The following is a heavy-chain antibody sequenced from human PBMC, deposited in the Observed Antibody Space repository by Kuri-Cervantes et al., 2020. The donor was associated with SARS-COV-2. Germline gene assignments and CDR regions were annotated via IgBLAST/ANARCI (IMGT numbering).Heavy chain of an antibody. CDR2: INAGNGNT. D-gene: IGHD5-12*01. J-gene: IGHJ6*02. CDR1: GYTFTSYA. CDR3: ASEGLDIMATDDPYYYYGMDV. V-gene: IGHV1-3*01. Sequence: ASVKVSCKASGYTFTSYAMHWVRQAPGQRLEWMGWINAGNGNTKYSQKFQGRVTITRDTSASTAYMELSSLRSEDTAVYYCASEGLDIMATDDPYYYYGMDVWGQGTTVTVSS.